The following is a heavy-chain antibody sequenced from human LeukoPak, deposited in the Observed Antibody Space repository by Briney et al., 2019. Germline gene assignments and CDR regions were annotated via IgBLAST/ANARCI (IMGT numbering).Heavy chain of an antibody. Sequence: SEPLSLTCTVSGGSISSSSYYWGWIRQPPGKGLEWIGIVYYSGSTYYNPPLKSRGPISVDTSKNQFSLKLSSVTAADTSVYDCARDVKGGFDPLGQGTLVTVSS. J-gene: IGHJ5*02. CDR1: GGSISSSSYY. CDR3: ARDVKGGFDP. V-gene: IGHV4-39*07. D-gene: IGHD1-26*01. CDR2: VYYSGST.